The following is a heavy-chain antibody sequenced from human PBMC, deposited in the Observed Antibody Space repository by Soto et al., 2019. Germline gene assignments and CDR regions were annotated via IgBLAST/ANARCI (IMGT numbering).Heavy chain of an antibody. J-gene: IGHJ4*02. D-gene: IGHD4-17*01. CDR3: ARGRHGGAAF. V-gene: IGHV4-34*02. Sequence: QVQLQQWGAGLLKPSETLSLTCAVYGGSFSGYYWSWIRQPPGKGLEWIGELNPSGDTNYNPSLKSRVTISVDTSKTHLSLKLSSVTAADTAVYYCARGRHGGAAFWGQGTLVTVSS. CDR2: LNPSGDT. CDR1: GGSFSGYY.